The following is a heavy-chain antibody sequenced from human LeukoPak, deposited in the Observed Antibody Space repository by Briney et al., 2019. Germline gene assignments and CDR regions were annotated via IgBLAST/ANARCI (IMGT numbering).Heavy chain of an antibody. CDR1: GGSISSYY. V-gene: IGHV4-59*01. CDR3: ARGYCSGGSCYFDY. J-gene: IGHJ4*02. CDR2: IYYSGST. Sequence: SETLSLTCTVSGGSISSYYWSWIRQPPGKGLEWIGYIYYSGSTNYNPSLKSRVTISVDTSKNQFSLKLSSATAADTAVYYCARGYCSGGSCYFDYWGQGTLVTVSS. D-gene: IGHD2-15*01.